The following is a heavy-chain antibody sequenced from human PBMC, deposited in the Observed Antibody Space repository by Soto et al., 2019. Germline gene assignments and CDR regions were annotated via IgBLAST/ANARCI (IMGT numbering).Heavy chain of an antibody. CDR1: GFSLSTSGMC. Sequence: ESGPTLVNPTQTLTLTCTFSGFSLSTSGMCVSWIRQPPGKALEWLALIDWDDDKYYSTSLKTRLTISKDTSKNQVVLTMTNVDPVDTATYYCARISTTGNYYYYYGMDVWGQGTTVTVSS. J-gene: IGHJ6*02. CDR2: IDWDDDK. D-gene: IGHD4-17*01. V-gene: IGHV2-70*01. CDR3: ARISTTGNYYYYYGMDV.